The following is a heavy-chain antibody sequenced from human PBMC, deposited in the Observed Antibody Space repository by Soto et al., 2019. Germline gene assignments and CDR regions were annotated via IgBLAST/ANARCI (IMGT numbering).Heavy chain of an antibody. J-gene: IGHJ4*02. V-gene: IGHV4-34*01. D-gene: IGHD3-22*01. Sequence: SETLSLTCAVYGGSFSGYYWSWIRQPPGKGLEWIGEINHSGSTNYNPSLKSRVTISVDTSKNQFSLKLSSVTAADTAVYYCARFRRYDSSGYSFPTPNIYFDYWGQGTLVTVSS. CDR2: INHSGST. CDR3: ARFRRYDSSGYSFPTPNIYFDY. CDR1: GGSFSGYY.